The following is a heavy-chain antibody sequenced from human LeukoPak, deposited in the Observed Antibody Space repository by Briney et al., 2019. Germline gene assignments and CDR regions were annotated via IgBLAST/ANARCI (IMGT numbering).Heavy chain of an antibody. J-gene: IGHJ4*02. CDR3: ARENYYDSSGYY. V-gene: IGHV3-48*02. Sequence: GGSLRLSCAASGFTFSSYSMNWVRQAPGKGLEWVSYISSISSTIYYADSVKGRFTISRDNAKNSLYLQMNSLRDEDTAVYYCARENYYDSSGYYWGQGTLVTVSS. CDR1: GFTFSSYS. D-gene: IGHD3-22*01. CDR2: ISSISSTI.